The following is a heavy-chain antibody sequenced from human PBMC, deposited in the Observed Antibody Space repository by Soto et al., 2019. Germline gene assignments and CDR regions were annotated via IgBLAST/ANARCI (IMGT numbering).Heavy chain of an antibody. CDR2: IDWDDDK. D-gene: IGHD6-13*01. CDR3: ARTPGIAAAGGGPRRLRDYYYYGMDV. V-gene: IGHV2-70*11. J-gene: IGHJ6*02. CDR1: GFSLSTSGMC. Sequence: SGPTLVNPTQTLTLTCTFSGFSLSTSGMCVSWIRQPPGKALEWLARIDWDDDKYYSTSLKTRLTISKDTSKNQVVLTMTNMDPVDTATYYCARTPGIAAAGGGPRRLRDYYYYGMDVWGQGTTVTVSS.